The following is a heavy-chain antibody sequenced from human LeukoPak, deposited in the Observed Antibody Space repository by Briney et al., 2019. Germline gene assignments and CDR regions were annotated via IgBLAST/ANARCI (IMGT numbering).Heavy chain of an antibody. J-gene: IGHJ4*02. D-gene: IGHD3-10*01. CDR3: ARDDSPQWFGELFPFDY. CDR2: ISSSSSYI. CDR1: GFTFSSYS. V-gene: IGHV3-21*01. Sequence: PGGSLRLSCAASGFTFSSYSMNWVRQAPGKGLEWVSSISSSSSYIYYADSVKGRFTISRDNAKNSLYLQMNSLRAEDTAVYYCARDDSPQWFGELFPFDYWGQGTLVTVSS.